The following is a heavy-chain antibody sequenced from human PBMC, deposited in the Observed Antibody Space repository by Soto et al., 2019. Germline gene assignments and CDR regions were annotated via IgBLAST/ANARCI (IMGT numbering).Heavy chain of an antibody. J-gene: IGHJ6*02. CDR2: IDPSDSYT. Sequence: GQFLKISRKGSGYSCTSYWISWVRQMPGKGLEWMGRIDPSDSYTNYSPSFQGHVTISADKSISTAYLQWSSLKASDTAMYYCARLHGDYDRNYYYYYGMDVWGQGTTVTVSS. CDR1: GYSCTSYW. V-gene: IGHV5-10-1*01. D-gene: IGHD4-17*01. CDR3: ARLHGDYDRNYYYYYGMDV.